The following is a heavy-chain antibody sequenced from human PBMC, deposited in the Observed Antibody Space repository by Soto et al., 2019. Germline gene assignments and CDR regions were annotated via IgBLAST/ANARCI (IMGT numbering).Heavy chain of an antibody. J-gene: IGHJ5*02. D-gene: IGHD3-22*01. CDR2: IYHIGSP. CDR1: GRPVCSGGYY. CDR3: VRDRALDSSGHWFDT. V-gene: IGHV4-31*03. Sequence: PAETLSLTCTVSGRPVCSGGYYWTWIRQDPGRGLEWIGYIYHIGSPYYNPSLENRVTISLDTAKNQFSLNLTSVTAADTAIYYCVRDRALDSSGHWFDTWGQGTLVTVSS.